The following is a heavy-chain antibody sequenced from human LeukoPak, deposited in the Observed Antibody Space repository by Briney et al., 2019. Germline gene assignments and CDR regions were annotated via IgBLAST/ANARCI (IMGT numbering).Heavy chain of an antibody. J-gene: IGHJ4*02. Sequence: ASVKVSCKASGYTFTSYGISWVRQAPGQGLEWMGWISAYNGNTNYAQKLQGRVTMTTDTSTSTAYMELRSLRSDDTAVYYCARDSPLMLSFQDELWLIDYWGQGTLVTVSS. CDR1: GYTFTSYG. D-gene: IGHD3-10*01. CDR2: ISAYNGNT. V-gene: IGHV1-18*01. CDR3: ARDSPLMLSFQDELWLIDY.